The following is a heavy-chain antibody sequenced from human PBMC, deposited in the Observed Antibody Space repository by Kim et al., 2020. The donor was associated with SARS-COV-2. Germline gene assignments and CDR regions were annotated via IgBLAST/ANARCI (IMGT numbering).Heavy chain of an antibody. Sequence: SETLSLTCTVSGVSISTYYWSWIRQPPGQGLEWIGYICYSGATNYIPSLKSRATISVDTPKNQFSLKLTSVTAADKAVYYCAIGAGGDYYGMDVWGQGTTVTVSS. CDR1: GVSISTYY. CDR3: AIGAGGDYYGMDV. D-gene: IGHD3-16*01. V-gene: IGHV4-59*13. CDR2: ICYSGAT. J-gene: IGHJ6*02.